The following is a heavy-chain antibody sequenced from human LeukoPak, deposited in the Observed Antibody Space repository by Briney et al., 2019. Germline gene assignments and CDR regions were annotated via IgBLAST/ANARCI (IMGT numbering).Heavy chain of an antibody. Sequence: GGSLRLSCAASGFTFSSYWMSWVRQAPGKGLEWVANIKQDGSEKYYVDSVKGRFTISRDNAKNSLYLQMNSLRAEDTAVYYCARRESSGYYYYYFGFDYWGQGTLVAVSS. D-gene: IGHD3-22*01. CDR1: GFTFSSYW. J-gene: IGHJ4*02. V-gene: IGHV3-7*01. CDR3: ARRESSGYYYYYFGFDY. CDR2: IKQDGSEK.